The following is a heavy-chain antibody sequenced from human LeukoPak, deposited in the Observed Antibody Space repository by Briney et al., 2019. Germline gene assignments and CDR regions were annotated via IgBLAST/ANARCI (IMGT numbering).Heavy chain of an antibody. D-gene: IGHD3-16*01. CDR3: ATPFDYVWGSYSLPAGGDY. CDR1: GFTFRRYA. Sequence: PGGSLRLSCAASGFTFRRYAMSWVRQAPGKGLEWVSVISGSGTYTFYADSVKGRFTISRDNSKDTLELRLNSLRAEDTALYYCATPFDYVWGSYSLPAGGDYWGQGTLVTVSS. J-gene: IGHJ4*02. V-gene: IGHV3-23*01. CDR2: ISGSGTYT.